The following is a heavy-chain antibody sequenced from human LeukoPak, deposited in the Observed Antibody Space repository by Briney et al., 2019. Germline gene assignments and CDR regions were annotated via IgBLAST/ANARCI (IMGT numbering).Heavy chain of an antibody. V-gene: IGHV3-23*01. D-gene: IGHD3-22*01. CDR2: ISGSGGST. J-gene: IGHJ4*02. CDR3: AKYLGSSGYYSAERY. Sequence: GGSLRLSCAASGFTLSSYAMSWVRQAPGKGLEWVSAISGSGGSTYYADSVKGRFTISRDNSKNTLYLQMNSLRAEDTAVYYCAKYLGSSGYYSAERYWGQGTLVTVSS. CDR1: GFTLSSYA.